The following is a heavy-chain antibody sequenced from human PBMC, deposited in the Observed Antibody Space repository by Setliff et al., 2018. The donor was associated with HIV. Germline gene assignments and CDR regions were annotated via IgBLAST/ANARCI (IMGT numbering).Heavy chain of an antibody. CDR2: ISWDGGST. CDR1: GFTFDDYS. Sequence: GSLRLSCAASGFTFDDYSMHWVRKPPGKGLEWVSLISWDGGSTYYADSVKGRFTISRDDSKNSLYLQMNSLIPEDTAFYYCAKDIMGYSYGPGDYWGQGTMVTVSS. CDR3: AKDIMGYSYGPGDY. D-gene: IGHD5-18*01. J-gene: IGHJ4*03. V-gene: IGHV3-43*01.